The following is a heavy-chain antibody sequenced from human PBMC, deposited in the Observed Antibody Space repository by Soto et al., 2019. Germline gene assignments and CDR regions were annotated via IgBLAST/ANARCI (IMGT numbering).Heavy chain of an antibody. D-gene: IGHD3-3*01. CDR3: AKELNVRVLEWLPPVDAFDI. J-gene: IGHJ3*02. Sequence: EVQLLESGGGLVQPGGSLRLSCAASGFTFSSYAMSWVRQAPGKGLEWVSAISGSGGSTYYADSVKGRFTISRDNSKNTLYLQMNSLRAEDTAVYYCAKELNVRVLEWLPPVDAFDIWGQGRMVTVSS. CDR2: ISGSGGST. CDR1: GFTFSSYA. V-gene: IGHV3-23*01.